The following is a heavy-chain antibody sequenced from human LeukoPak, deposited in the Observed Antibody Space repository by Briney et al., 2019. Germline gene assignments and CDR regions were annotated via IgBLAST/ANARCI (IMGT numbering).Heavy chain of an antibody. D-gene: IGHD3-22*01. CDR2: ISAYNGNT. J-gene: IGHJ4*02. CDR3: ARRLYYYDSSGYYPDYFDY. Sequence: ASVKVSCKASGYTFTSYGISWVRQAPGQGLERMGWISAYNGNTNYAQKLQGRVTMTTDTSTSTAYMELRSLRSDDTAVYYCARRLYYYDSSGYYPDYFDYWGQGTLVTVSS. V-gene: IGHV1-18*01. CDR1: GYTFTSYG.